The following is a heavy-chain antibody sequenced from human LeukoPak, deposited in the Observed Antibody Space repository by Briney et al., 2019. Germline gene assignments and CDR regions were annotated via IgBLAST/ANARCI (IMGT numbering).Heavy chain of an antibody. CDR2: LSRSGST. CDR3: VTGDSGDNF. CDR1: GDSIATTNW. J-gene: IGHJ4*02. V-gene: IGHV4-4*02. Sequence: SETLSLTCAVSGDSIATTNWWTWVRQPPGKGLEWIGELSRSGSTNYIPSLKSRVTISVGESNNQFSLKLSSMTAADTAVYYCVTGDSGDNFWGQGTLATV. D-gene: IGHD6-19*01.